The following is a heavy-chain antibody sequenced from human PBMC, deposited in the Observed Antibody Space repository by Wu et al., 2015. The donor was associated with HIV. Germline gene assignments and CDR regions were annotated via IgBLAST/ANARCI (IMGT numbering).Heavy chain of an antibody. CDR2: IIPIFGTT. Sequence: QVQLVQSGAEVKKPGSSVKVSCKASGGTFSSYAINWVRQAPGQGLEWMGGIIPIFGTTNYAQKFQGRVTITTDGSTSTAYMELSSLRSKDTAVYYCARGLPYYYDSSGYYAWGQGTLVTVSS. V-gene: IGHV1-69*05. J-gene: IGHJ4*02. CDR3: ARGLPYYYDSSGYYA. CDR1: GGTFSSYA. D-gene: IGHD3-22*01.